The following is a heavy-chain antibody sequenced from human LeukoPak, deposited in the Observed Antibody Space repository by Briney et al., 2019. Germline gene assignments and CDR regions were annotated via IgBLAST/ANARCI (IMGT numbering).Heavy chain of an antibody. D-gene: IGHD6-13*01. Sequence: SETLSLTCTVSGGSISSSSYYWGWIRQPPGKGLEWIGSIYYSGSTYYNPSLKSRVTISVDTSKNQFSLKLSSVTAADTAVYYCARVTPYSSSWSDYWGQGTLVTVSS. CDR2: IYYSGST. J-gene: IGHJ4*02. CDR3: ARVTPYSSSWSDY. V-gene: IGHV4-39*07. CDR1: GGSISSSSYY.